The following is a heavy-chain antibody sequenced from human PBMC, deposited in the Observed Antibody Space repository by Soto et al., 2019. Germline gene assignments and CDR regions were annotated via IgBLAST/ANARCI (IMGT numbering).Heavy chain of an antibody. CDR3: ATDIVVVVAATTDY. CDR2: ISSSSSTI. D-gene: IGHD2-15*01. Sequence: EVQLVESGGGLVQPGGSLRLSCAASGFTFSSYSMNWVRQAPGKGLEWVSYISSSSSTIYYADSVKGRFTISRDNAKNSLYLQMKSLRAEDTAVYYCATDIVVVVAATTDYWGQGTLVTVSS. CDR1: GFTFSSYS. J-gene: IGHJ4*02. V-gene: IGHV3-48*01.